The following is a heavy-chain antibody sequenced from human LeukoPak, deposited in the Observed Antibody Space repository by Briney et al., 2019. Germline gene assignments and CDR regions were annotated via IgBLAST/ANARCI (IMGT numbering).Heavy chain of an antibody. D-gene: IGHD2-15*01. V-gene: IGHV3-64*01. CDR3: AREAIALLACSLDY. CDR1: GFTFSSYA. J-gene: IGHJ4*02. Sequence: PGGSLRLSCAASGFTFSSYAMHWVRQAPGKGLEYVSAIDSNGDNTYYANSVKGRFIISRDNSKNTLYLQMGSLRPEDMGVYYCAREAIALLACSLDYWGQGTLVTVSS. CDR2: IDSNGDNT.